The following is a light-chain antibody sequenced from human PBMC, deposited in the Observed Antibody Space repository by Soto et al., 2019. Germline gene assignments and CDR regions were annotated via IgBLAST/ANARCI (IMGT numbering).Light chain of an antibody. CDR1: QDIKNY. J-gene: IGKJ2*02. V-gene: IGKV1-33*01. CDR2: DAS. Sequence: IQMTQSPSSLSASVGDRVTITCQASQDIKNYLIWYQQKPGKAPDLLIYDASSLGTGVSSRFSGSGSGTHFILTISSLQPEDIATYYCQQSDSVPCTFGQGTKLEIK. CDR3: QQSDSVPCT.